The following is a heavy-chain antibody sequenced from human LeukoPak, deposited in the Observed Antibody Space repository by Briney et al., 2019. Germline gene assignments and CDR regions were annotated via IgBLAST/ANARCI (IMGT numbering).Heavy chain of an antibody. D-gene: IGHD5-24*01. CDR2: IYYSGST. CDR1: GGSISSGGYY. Sequence: SETLSLTCTVSGGSISSGGYYWSWIRQHPGKGLEWIGYIYYSGSTYYNPFLKSRVTISVDTSKNQFSLKLSSVTAADTAVYYCARDEDGYNNDAFDIWGQGTMVTVSS. V-gene: IGHV4-31*03. J-gene: IGHJ3*02. CDR3: ARDEDGYNNDAFDI.